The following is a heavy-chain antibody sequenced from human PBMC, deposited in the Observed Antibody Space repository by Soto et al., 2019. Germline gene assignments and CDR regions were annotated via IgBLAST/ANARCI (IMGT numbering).Heavy chain of an antibody. CDR2: ISGSGSST. CDR3: AKWVAAADPGP. D-gene: IGHD6-13*01. CDR1: GFTFSSYS. V-gene: IGHV3-23*01. J-gene: IGHJ5*02. Sequence: GGSLRLSCAASGFTFSSYSMNWVRQAPGKGLEWVSAISGSGSSTYYADSVKGRFTISRDNSKNTLYLQMNSLRAEDTAVYYCAKWVAAADPGPWGQGTLVTVSS.